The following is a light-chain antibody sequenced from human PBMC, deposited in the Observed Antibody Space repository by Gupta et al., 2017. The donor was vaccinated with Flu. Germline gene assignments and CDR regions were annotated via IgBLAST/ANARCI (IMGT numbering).Light chain of an antibody. J-gene: IGKJ1*01. CDR3: QEYNGYWA. CDR1: QSISSW. V-gene: IGKV1-5*03. Sequence: ITCRASQSISSWLSWYQQQPGKAPKLLIYKASTLETGVPSRFSGSGFGTEFTLTISRLQPDDFATYYCQEYNGYWAFGQGTKVEIK. CDR2: KAS.